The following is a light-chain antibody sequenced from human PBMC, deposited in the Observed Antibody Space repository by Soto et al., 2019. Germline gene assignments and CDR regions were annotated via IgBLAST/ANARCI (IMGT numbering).Light chain of an antibody. Sequence: QSALAQPPSVSGSPGQSVIISCTGTSSDVGGYDYVSWYQQRPGKAPKLLIYDVTKRPSGVPDRFSGSKSGNTASLTISGLQAEDEADFYCCSYGGSFPYVFGTGTKVTVL. CDR2: DVT. J-gene: IGLJ1*01. CDR1: SSDVGGYDY. V-gene: IGLV2-11*01. CDR3: CSYGGSFPYV.